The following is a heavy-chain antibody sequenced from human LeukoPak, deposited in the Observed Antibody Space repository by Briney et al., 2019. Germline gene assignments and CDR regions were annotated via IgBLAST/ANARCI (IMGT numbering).Heavy chain of an antibody. Sequence: ASVKVSCKASGGTFSSYAISWVRQAPGQGLERMGGIIPISGTTNYAQKFQGRVTITTDESTSTAYMELSSLRSDDTAAYYCARDSIAHTGTTDYYYMDVWGKGTTVTVSS. CDR2: IIPISGTT. D-gene: IGHD1-7*01. V-gene: IGHV1-69*05. CDR1: GGTFSSYA. J-gene: IGHJ6*03. CDR3: ARDSIAHTGTTDYYYMDV.